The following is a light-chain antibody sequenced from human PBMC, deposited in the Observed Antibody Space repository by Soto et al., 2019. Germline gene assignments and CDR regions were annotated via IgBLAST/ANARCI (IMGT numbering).Light chain of an antibody. CDR1: QSVSTS. CDR2: DAS. J-gene: IGKJ1*01. Sequence: IVLTQSPVTLALSPGERAVLPCRASQSVSTSLAWYQHKPGQAPRLFIYDASKRAPGVPARFSGSGSGTDFTLTISSLEPEDFAVYYCQVRDVWPSFGQGTKVEIK. CDR3: QVRDVWPS. V-gene: IGKV3-11*01.